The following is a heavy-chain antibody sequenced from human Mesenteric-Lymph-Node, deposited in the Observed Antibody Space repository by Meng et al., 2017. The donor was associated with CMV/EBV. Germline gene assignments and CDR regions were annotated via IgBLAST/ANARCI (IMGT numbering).Heavy chain of an antibody. CDR2: INHSGTA. V-gene: IGHV4-34*01. J-gene: IGHJ4*02. CDR3: ARAPGSGWPTN. CDR1: GGSLSGFY. D-gene: IGHD6-19*01. Sequence: SETLSLTCAVSGGSLSGFYWSWVRQPPGKGLEWIGEINHSGTATYASSLKSRVSISIDTSTNQFSLRLTSVTAADTAVYFCARAPGSGWPTNWGQGTLVTVSS.